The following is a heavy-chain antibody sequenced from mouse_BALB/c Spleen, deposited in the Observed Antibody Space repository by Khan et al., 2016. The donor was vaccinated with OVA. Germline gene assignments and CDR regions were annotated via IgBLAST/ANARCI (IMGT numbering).Heavy chain of an antibody. D-gene: IGHD1-1*01. CDR3: ARVNYGSRDYFDY. CDR1: GYTFSGYW. V-gene: IGHV1-9*01. Sequence: QVRLQQSGAELMKPGASVKISCKATGYTFSGYWLEWVKQRPGLGLEWIGEILPGSGSRNYNEKFKGKATFTADISSKTTYMQLSSLTSEDSAVYYCARVNYGSRDYFDYWGQGTTLTVSS. CDR2: ILPGSGSR. J-gene: IGHJ2*01.